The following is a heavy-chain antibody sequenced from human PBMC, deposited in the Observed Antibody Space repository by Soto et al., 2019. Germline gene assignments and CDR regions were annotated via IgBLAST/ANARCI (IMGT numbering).Heavy chain of an antibody. CDR1: GDSVSSNTAS. V-gene: IGHV6-1*01. CDR3: AKGDNLGPKTGYAFDP. D-gene: IGHD5-12*01. CDR2: TYFRSKWYN. Sequence: SQTLSLTCAISGDSVSSNTASWNWIRQSPSRGLEWLGKTYFRSKWYNDYAVSVKSRIIINPDTSNNQFSLQLNSVTPEDTAVYFCAKGDNLGPKTGYAFDPWGQGIMVTVSS. J-gene: IGHJ5*02.